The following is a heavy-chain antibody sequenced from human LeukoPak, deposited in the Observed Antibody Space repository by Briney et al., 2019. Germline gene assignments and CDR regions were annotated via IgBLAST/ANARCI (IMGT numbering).Heavy chain of an antibody. D-gene: IGHD2/OR15-2a*01. J-gene: IGHJ4*02. CDR1: GGSFSGYY. Sequence: SETLSLACAVYGGSFSGYYWGWIRQPPGKGLEWIGSIYHSGSTYYNPSLKSRVTISVDTSKNQFSLKLSSVTAADTAVYYCARYFFEFRVRTIDYWGQGTLVTVSS. CDR2: IYHSGST. CDR3: ARYFFEFRVRTIDY. V-gene: IGHV4-38-2*01.